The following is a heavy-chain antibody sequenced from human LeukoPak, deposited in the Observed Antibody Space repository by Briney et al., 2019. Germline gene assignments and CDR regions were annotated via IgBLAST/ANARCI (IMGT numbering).Heavy chain of an antibody. CDR3: ARERTYYYDSSGYHNDY. V-gene: IGHV3-48*04. CDR1: GFTFSSYW. Sequence: PGGSLRLSCAASGFTFSSYWMSWVRQAPGKGLEWVSYISSSGSTIYYADSVKGRFTISRDNAKNSLYLQMNSLRAEDTAVYYCARERTYYYDSSGYHNDYWGQGTLVTVSS. CDR2: ISSSGSTI. J-gene: IGHJ4*02. D-gene: IGHD3-22*01.